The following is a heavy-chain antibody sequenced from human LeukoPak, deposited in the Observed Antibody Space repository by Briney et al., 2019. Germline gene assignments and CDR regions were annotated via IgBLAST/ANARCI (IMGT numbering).Heavy chain of an antibody. D-gene: IGHD3-22*01. V-gene: IGHV3-23*01. J-gene: IGHJ4*02. CDR1: GFTFSSYA. Sequence: PGGSLRLSCAASGFTFSSYAMSWVRQAPGKGLEWVSAISGSGGSTYYADSVKGRFTFSRDNSKNTLYLQMNSLRAEDTAVYYCAKHLSITMIVVLDYWGQGILVTVSS. CDR3: AKHLSITMIVVLDY. CDR2: ISGSGGST.